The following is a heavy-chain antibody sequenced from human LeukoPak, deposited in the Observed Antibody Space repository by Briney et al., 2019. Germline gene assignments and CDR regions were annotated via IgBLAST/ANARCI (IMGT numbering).Heavy chain of an antibody. V-gene: IGHV4-59*01. Sequence: SETLSLTCTVSGGSISSYYWSWIRQPPGKGLEWIGDIYYSGSTNYNPSLKSRVTISVDTSKNQFSLKLSSVTAADTAVYYCARAPGTLNNYYYYYGMDVWGQGTTVTVSS. CDR3: ARAPGTLNNYYYYYGMDV. CDR1: GGSISSYY. D-gene: IGHD1-14*01. J-gene: IGHJ6*02. CDR2: IYYSGST.